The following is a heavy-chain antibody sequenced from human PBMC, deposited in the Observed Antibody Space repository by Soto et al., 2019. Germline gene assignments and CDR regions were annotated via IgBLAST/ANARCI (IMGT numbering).Heavy chain of an antibody. CDR1: AGTFSSYA. J-gene: IGHJ5*02. CDR2: LIPIFGTA. Sequence: QVHLVQSGAEVKKPGSSVKVSCKASAGTFSSYAISWVRQAPGQGLEWMGGLIPIFGTANYAQKFQGRVTITADESTSTAYMELSSLRSEDTAVYYCAREGYYYDSSGYCQAWGQGTLVTVSS. D-gene: IGHD3-22*01. CDR3: AREGYYYDSSGYCQA. V-gene: IGHV1-69*01.